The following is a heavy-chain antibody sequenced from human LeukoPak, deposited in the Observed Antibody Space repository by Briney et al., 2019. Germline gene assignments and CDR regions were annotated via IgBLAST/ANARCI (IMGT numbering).Heavy chain of an antibody. CDR2: IYYSGST. Sequence: PSETLSLTCAVYGGSFSGYYWSGIRQHPGKGLEWIGYIYYSGSTYYNPSLKSRVTISVDTSKNPFSLKLSSVTAADTAVYYCARGRITMVRGVRDNWFDPWGQGALVTVSS. D-gene: IGHD3-10*01. J-gene: IGHJ5*02. CDR1: GGSFSGYY. CDR3: ARGRITMVRGVRDNWFDP. V-gene: IGHV4-31*11.